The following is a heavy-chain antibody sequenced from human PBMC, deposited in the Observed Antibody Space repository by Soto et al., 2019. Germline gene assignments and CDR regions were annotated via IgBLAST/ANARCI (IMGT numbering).Heavy chain of an antibody. Sequence: EVQLVESGGGLIPPGGSLRLSCAASGFLVNSAYMTWVRQAPGKGLEWLSMINSDGSTLYAESVKGRFTISRDNSKNRRDLQMNSLRAEDTAMYYCARSGYSVAWGYWGQGTLVIVTS. V-gene: IGHV3-53*01. CDR3: ARSGYSVAWGY. CDR1: GFLVNSAY. J-gene: IGHJ4*02. D-gene: IGHD5-18*01. CDR2: INSDGST.